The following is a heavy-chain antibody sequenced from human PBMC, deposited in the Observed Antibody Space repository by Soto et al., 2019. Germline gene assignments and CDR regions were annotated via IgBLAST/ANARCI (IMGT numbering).Heavy chain of an antibody. D-gene: IGHD3-10*01. CDR1: GFTFSDHY. CDR3: ARERRYYNNITCFYFDH. V-gene: IGHV3-72*01. Sequence: EVQVVESGGGLVQPGGSLRLSCAASGFTFSDHYMDWVRQAPGKGLEWVGRIRNKANNYATEYAASVKGRFTISRDDSKNSLYLQMNSLETEDTAVYSCARERRYYNNITCFYFDHWGQGTLVTVSS. CDR2: IRNKANNYAT. J-gene: IGHJ4*02.